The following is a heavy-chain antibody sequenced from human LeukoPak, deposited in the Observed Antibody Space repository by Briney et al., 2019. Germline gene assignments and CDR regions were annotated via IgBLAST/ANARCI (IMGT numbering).Heavy chain of an antibody. Sequence: GGSLRLSCAASGFTVSSNYMSWVRQAPGKGLEWVSVIYSGGSTYYADSVKGRFTISRDNSKNTVYLQMNSLRAEDTAVYYCARDGQNLARYGMDVWGQGTTVTVSS. CDR1: GFTVSSNY. CDR2: IYSGGST. J-gene: IGHJ6*02. D-gene: IGHD1-14*01. CDR3: ARDGQNLARYGMDV. V-gene: IGHV3-53*01.